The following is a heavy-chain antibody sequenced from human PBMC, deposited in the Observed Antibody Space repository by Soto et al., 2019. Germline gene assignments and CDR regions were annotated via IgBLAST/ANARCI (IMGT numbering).Heavy chain of an antibody. D-gene: IGHD3-10*01. V-gene: IGHV1-18*01. J-gene: IGHJ4*02. CDR1: GYTFTSYG. Sequence: ASVKVSCKASGYTFTSYGISWVRQAPGQGLEWMGWISAYNGNTNYAQKLQGRVTMTTDTSTSTAYMELRSLRSDDTAVYYCARDYKEDFVTPWDQFDYWGQGSLVTVSS. CDR2: ISAYNGNT. CDR3: ARDYKEDFVTPWDQFDY.